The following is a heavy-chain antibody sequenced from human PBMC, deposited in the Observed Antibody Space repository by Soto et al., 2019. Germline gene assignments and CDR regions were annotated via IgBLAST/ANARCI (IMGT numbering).Heavy chain of an antibody. V-gene: IGHV3-30-3*01. CDR3: ARADSSGVAFDY. CDR2: ISYDGSNK. D-gene: IGHD6-19*01. J-gene: IGHJ4*02. Sequence: GGSLRLSCAASGFTFSSYAMHWVRQAPGKGLEWVAVISYDGSNKYYADSVKGRFTISRDNSKNTLYLQMNSLRGEDTAVYYCARADSSGVAFDYWGQGTLVTVSS. CDR1: GFTFSSYA.